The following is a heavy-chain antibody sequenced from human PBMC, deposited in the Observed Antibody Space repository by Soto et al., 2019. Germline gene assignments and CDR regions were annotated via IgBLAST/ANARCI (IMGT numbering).Heavy chain of an antibody. Sequence: QVQLVQSGAEVKKPGASVKVSRKASGYAFTSYYMHWVRLAPGQGLEWMGIINPDGGGTSYAQKFQGRVIMTRDTSTSTVFMDMSSLRSEDTAVYYCAVGGNYLSLDVWGQGTTVTVSS. D-gene: IGHD4-4*01. CDR1: GYAFTSYY. CDR3: AVGGNYLSLDV. CDR2: INPDGGGT. J-gene: IGHJ6*02. V-gene: IGHV1-46*01.